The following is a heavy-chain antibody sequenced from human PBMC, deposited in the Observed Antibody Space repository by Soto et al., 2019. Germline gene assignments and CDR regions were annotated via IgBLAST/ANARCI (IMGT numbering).Heavy chain of an antibody. CDR2: IYHSGST. CDR3: ARDIHYYDSSGYYEISYFDY. D-gene: IGHD3-22*01. CDR1: GGSISSSNW. V-gene: IGHV4-4*02. Sequence: SETLSLTCAVSGGSISSSNWWSWVRQPPGKGLEWIGEIYHSGSTNYNPSLKSRVTISVDKSKNQFSLKLSSVTAADTAVYYCARDIHYYDSSGYYEISYFDYWGQGTLVTVSS. J-gene: IGHJ4*02.